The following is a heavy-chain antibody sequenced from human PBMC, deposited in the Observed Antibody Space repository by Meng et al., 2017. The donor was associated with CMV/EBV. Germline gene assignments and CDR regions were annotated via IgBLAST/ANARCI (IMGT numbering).Heavy chain of an antibody. V-gene: IGHV4-39*07. Sequence: SGGSISSSSYYWGWIRQPPGKGLEWIGSIYYSGSTYYNPSLKSRVTISVDTSKNQFSLKLSSVTAADTAVYYCASGYYYDSSGPDYWGQGTLVTVSS. D-gene: IGHD3-22*01. CDR3: ASGYYYDSSGPDY. CDR1: GGSISSSSYY. CDR2: IYYSGST. J-gene: IGHJ4*02.